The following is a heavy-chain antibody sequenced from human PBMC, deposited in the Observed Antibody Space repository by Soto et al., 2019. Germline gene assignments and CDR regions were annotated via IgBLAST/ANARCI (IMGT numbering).Heavy chain of an antibody. V-gene: IGHV4-39*01. D-gene: IGHD3-10*01. Sequence: PSETLSLTCTVSGGSISSTISYWGWIRQPPGKGLESIGNVYYSGSTYYNPSLKSRVTISVDTSKNQFSLNLSSVTAADTAVYYCARLGKSGSDTYHAMDVWGQGTTVTVSS. CDR2: VYYSGST. J-gene: IGHJ6*02. CDR1: GGSISSTISY. CDR3: ARLGKSGSDTYHAMDV.